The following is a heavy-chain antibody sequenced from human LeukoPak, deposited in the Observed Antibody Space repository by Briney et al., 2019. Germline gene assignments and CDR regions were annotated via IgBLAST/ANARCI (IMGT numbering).Heavy chain of an antibody. CDR2: IYTSGST. J-gene: IGHJ4*02. Sequence: PSQTLSLTCTVSGGSISSGSYYWSWIRQPAGKGLEWIGRIYTSGSTNYNPSLKSRATISVDTSKNQFSLKLSSVTAADTAVYYCARSPGRGYSGYDRKGIDYWGQGTLVTVSS. CDR3: ARSPGRGYSGYDRKGIDY. CDR1: GGSISSGSYY. D-gene: IGHD5-12*01. V-gene: IGHV4-61*02.